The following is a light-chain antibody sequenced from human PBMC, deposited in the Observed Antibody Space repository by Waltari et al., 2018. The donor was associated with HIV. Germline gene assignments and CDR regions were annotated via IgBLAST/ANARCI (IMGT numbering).Light chain of an antibody. CDR2: AAS. J-gene: IGKJ4*01. CDR1: QDIDTY. CDR3: QQLKSYPLT. V-gene: IGKV1-9*01. Sequence: DIQLTQSPAFLSASVGDRVTISCLASQDIDTYLAWYHQKPGKAPKLLIYAASTLQAVVSSRFSGSGSGTEFALTISGLQPDDFATYYCQQLKSYPLTFGGGTTVDI.